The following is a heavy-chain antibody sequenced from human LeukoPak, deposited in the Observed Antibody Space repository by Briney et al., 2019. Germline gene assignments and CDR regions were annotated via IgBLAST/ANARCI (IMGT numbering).Heavy chain of an antibody. Sequence: SETLSLTCAVSGVSISSSEWWIWVRQPPGQGLEWIGEIHRAGRTRYNPSLKSRVTISMDYSKNQFSLKLTSVTAADTAIYYCGKTDIYFNPIDYWGPGSPVTVSS. CDR3: GKTDIYFNPIDY. J-gene: IGHJ4*02. CDR1: GVSISSSEW. CDR2: IHRAGRT. V-gene: IGHV4-4*02. D-gene: IGHD3-9*01.